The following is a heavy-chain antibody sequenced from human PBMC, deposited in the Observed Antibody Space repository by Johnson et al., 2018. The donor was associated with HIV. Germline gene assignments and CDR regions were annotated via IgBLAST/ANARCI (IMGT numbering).Heavy chain of an antibody. V-gene: IGHV3-74*01. CDR2: INSDGSST. CDR3: ARDRAVAATSGAGAFDI. Sequence: VQLVESGGGLVQPGGSLRLSCAASGFTFSSYWMHWVRQAPGKGLVWVSRINSDGSSTSYADSVKGRFTISRDNAKNTLYLQMNSLRAEDTAVYYCARDRAVAATSGAGAFDIWGQGTMVTVSS. CDR1: GFTFSSYW. D-gene: IGHD2-15*01. J-gene: IGHJ3*02.